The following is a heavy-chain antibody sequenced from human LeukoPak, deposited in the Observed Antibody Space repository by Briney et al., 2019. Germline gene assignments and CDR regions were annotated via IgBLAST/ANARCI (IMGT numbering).Heavy chain of an antibody. D-gene: IGHD6-13*01. CDR3: ARHAAYSSLA. V-gene: IGHV4-39*01. J-gene: IGHJ5*02. Sequence: SETLSLTCAVSGGSISSGSYYWGWIRQPPGKGLEWIRSIYYSGSTYYNPSLKSRVAISVDTSENQFSLKLSSVTAADTAVYYCARHAAYSSLAWGQGTLVIVSS. CDR2: IYYSGST. CDR1: GGSISSGSYY.